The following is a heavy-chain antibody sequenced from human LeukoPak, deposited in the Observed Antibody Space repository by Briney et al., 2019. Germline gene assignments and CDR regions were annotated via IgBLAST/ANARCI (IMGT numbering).Heavy chain of an antibody. D-gene: IGHD3-22*01. V-gene: IGHV1-24*01. J-gene: IGHJ4*02. Sequence: GASVKVSCKVYGYTLTELSMHWVRQAPGKGLEWMGGFDPEDGETIYAQKFQGRVTMTEDKSTDTAYMELSSLRSEDTAVYYCARGPELLYYYDSRAMREFDYWGQGTLVTVSS. CDR3: ARGPELLYYYDSRAMREFDY. CDR1: GYTLTELS. CDR2: FDPEDGET.